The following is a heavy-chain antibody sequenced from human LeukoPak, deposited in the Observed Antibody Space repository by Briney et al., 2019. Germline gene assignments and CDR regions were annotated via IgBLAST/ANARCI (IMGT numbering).Heavy chain of an antibody. D-gene: IGHD3-3*01. Sequence: QGPGXGVERVSYISSSSSTIYYADSVKGRFTISRDNAKNSLYLQMNSLRAEDTAVYYCARERYYDFWSALDFCVQGTLVTVSS. J-gene: IGHJ4*02. CDR2: ISSSSSTI. V-gene: IGHV3-48*04. CDR3: ARERYYDFWSALDF.